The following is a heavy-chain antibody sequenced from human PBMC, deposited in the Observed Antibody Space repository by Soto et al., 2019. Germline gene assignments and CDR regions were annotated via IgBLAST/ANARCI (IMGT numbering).Heavy chain of an antibody. D-gene: IGHD3-10*01. Sequence: SLSPTCTVSRGSINSGCDYWNCNSQHPVKGLEWIGYIYYSGSTYYNPSLEGRVTISVDTSKNQFSLKLSSVTAADTAVYYCARVGVWFGESHLDYYYGMDVRAQGTTVTVSS. J-gene: IGHJ6*02. CDR2: IYYSGST. CDR1: RGSINSGCDY. CDR3: ARVGVWFGESHLDYYYGMDV. V-gene: IGHV4-31*03.